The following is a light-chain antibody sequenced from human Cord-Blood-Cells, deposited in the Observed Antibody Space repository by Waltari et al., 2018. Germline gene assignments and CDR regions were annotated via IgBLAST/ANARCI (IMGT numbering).Light chain of an antibody. CDR2: EGS. Sequence: QSALTQPASVSGSPGQPITISCTGTSSDVGSYNLVSCYQQHPGKAPKLRIYEGSKRPSGFSNRFSGANAGNTASLTVSGLQAEDDADYYCCSYAGSSTWVFGGGTKQTVL. V-gene: IGLV2-23*01. J-gene: IGLJ3*02. CDR1: SSDVGSYNL. CDR3: CSYAGSSTWV.